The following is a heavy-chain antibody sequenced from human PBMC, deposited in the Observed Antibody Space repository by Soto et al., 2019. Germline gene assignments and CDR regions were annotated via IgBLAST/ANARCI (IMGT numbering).Heavy chain of an antibody. J-gene: IGHJ6*02. Sequence: SDTLSLTCTVSGGSISSGGYYWSWIRQHPGKGLEWIGYIYYSGSTYYNPSLKSRVTISVDTSKNQFSLKLSSVTAADTAVYYCAREAYYYDSSGYFVADYYYYGMDVWGQGTTVTVSS. CDR2: IYYSGST. V-gene: IGHV4-31*03. D-gene: IGHD3-22*01. CDR3: AREAYYYDSSGYFVADYYYYGMDV. CDR1: GGSISSGGYY.